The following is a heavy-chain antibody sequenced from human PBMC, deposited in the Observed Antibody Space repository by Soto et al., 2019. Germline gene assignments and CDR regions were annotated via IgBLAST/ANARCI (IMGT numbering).Heavy chain of an antibody. Sequence: QVQLVESGGGVVQPGRALRLSCAASGFTFSSYGMHLVRQAPGKGLDLVAGILYDGSNKYYADSVKGRLTVSRDNSENTLYLQMNSLRAEDTAVYYCAKDWDIVVVTAIRYGMDVWGQGPTVTVSS. CDR1: GFTFSSYG. J-gene: IGHJ6*02. CDR2: ILYDGSNK. CDR3: AKDWDIVVVTAIRYGMDV. V-gene: IGHV3-30*18. D-gene: IGHD2-21*02.